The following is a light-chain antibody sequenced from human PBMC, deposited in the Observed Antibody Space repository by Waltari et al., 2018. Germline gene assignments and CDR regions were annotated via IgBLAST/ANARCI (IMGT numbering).Light chain of an antibody. V-gene: IGKV3-15*01. CDR2: DAY. CDR3: LQYNHWPPWT. Sequence: ELEMTQSPATLSVSSGERTTLSCRASQSVGSKLAWYQQKPGQAPRPLIYDAYTRATGIPARFTGSGSGTEFTLTISSLQSEDFAVYHCLQYNHWPPWTFGQGTKVEIK. CDR1: QSVGSK. J-gene: IGKJ1*01.